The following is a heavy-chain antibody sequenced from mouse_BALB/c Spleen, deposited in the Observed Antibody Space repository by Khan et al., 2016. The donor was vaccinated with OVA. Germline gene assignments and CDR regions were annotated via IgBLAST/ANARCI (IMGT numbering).Heavy chain of an antibody. CDR3: IRSVYYAYAYAMDY. V-gene: IGHV3-2*02. CDR1: GYSITSDFA. D-gene: IGHD2-2*01. CDR2: ISFSGST. J-gene: IGHJ4*01. Sequence: EVQLQESGPGLVKPSQSLSLTCTATGYSITSDFAWNWVRQFPGNKLEWMGYISFSGSTSYDPSLKSRLSITRDTSKNQFFLQLSSVTTEDTATSYCIRSVYYAYAYAMDYWGQGTSVTVSS.